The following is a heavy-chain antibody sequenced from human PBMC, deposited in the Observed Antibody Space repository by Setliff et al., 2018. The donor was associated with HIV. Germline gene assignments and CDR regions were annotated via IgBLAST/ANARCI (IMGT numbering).Heavy chain of an antibody. CDR3: ASRVYYYDSNNFLREEGFDP. V-gene: IGHV4-39*01. D-gene: IGHD3-22*01. J-gene: IGHJ5*02. CDR2: IYHSGST. CDR1: GGSISSSNYY. Sequence: SETLSLTCTVSGGSISSSNYYWGWIRQPPGKGLEYIGSIYHSGSTYYNPSLKRRVTISVDKSKHQFSLKLNSVTAADTAVYYCASRVYYYDSNNFLREEGFDPWGQGTLVTVSS.